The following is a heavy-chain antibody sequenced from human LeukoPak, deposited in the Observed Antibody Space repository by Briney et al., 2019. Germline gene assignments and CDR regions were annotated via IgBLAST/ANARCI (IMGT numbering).Heavy chain of an antibody. D-gene: IGHD3-9*01. CDR3: ARAVTDFDWSLTYYAFDI. Sequence: SETLSLTCAVSGGSISSGGYSWSWIRQPPGKGLEWIGYIYHSGSTYYNPSLKSRVTISVDRSKNQFSLKLSSVTAADTAVYYCARAVTDFDWSLTYYAFDIWGQGTMVTVSS. J-gene: IGHJ3*02. CDR2: IYHSGST. CDR1: GGSISSGGYS. V-gene: IGHV4-30-2*01.